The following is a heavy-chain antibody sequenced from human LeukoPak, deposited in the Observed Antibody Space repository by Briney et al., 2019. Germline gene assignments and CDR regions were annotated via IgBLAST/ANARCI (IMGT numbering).Heavy chain of an antibody. CDR2: ISWNSGSI. Sequence: GGSLRLSCAASAFGFSNYNMNWVRQAPGKGLEWVSGISWNSGSIGYADSVKGRFTISRDNAKNSLYLQMNSLRAEDTALYYCAKSGRYCSGGSCLNWFDPWGQGTLVTVSS. D-gene: IGHD2-15*01. CDR3: AKSGRYCSGGSCLNWFDP. J-gene: IGHJ5*02. V-gene: IGHV3-9*01. CDR1: AFGFSNYN.